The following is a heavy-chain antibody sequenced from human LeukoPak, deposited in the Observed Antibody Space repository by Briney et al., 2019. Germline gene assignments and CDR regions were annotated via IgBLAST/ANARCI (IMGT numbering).Heavy chain of an antibody. J-gene: IGHJ6*02. D-gene: IGHD3-22*01. CDR3: ARAQSYDSSGYYGYYYYGMDV. CDR1: GFTVSSNY. V-gene: IGHV3-53*04. Sequence: GGSLSLSCAASGFTVSSNYMSWVRQAPGKGLEWVSVIYSGGSTYYADSVKGRFTISRHNSKNTLYLQMNSLRAEDTAVYYCARAQSYDSSGYYGYYYYGMDVWGQGTTVTVSS. CDR2: IYSGGST.